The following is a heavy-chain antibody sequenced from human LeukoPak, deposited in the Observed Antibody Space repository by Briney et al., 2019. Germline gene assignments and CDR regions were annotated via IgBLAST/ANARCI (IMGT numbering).Heavy chain of an antibody. V-gene: IGHV3-23*01. D-gene: IGHD6-13*01. CDR2: ISGSGGST. Sequence: GGSLRLSCAASGFTFFTYAMIWVRRAPGKGLEWVSAISGSGGSTYYADSVKGRFTISRDNSKNTLYLQMNSLRAEDTAVYYCAKGVAAAGTLGYFDYRGQGTLVTVSS. CDR1: GFTFFTYA. J-gene: IGHJ4*02. CDR3: AKGVAAAGTLGYFDY.